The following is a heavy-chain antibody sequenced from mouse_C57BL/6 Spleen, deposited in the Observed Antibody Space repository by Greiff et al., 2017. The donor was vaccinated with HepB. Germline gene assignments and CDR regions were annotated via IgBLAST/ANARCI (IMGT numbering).Heavy chain of an antibody. D-gene: IGHD2-4*01. CDR1: GFTFSDAW. J-gene: IGHJ3*01. CDR3: TRSYYDYDVGAWFAY. CDR2: IRNKANNHAT. V-gene: IGHV6-6*01. Sequence: EVKLQESGGGLVQPGGSMKLSCAASGFTFSDAWMDWVRQSPEKGLEWVAEIRNKANNHATYYAESVKGRFTISRDDSKSSVYLQMNSLRAEDTGIYYCTRSYYDYDVGAWFAYWGQGTLVTVSA.